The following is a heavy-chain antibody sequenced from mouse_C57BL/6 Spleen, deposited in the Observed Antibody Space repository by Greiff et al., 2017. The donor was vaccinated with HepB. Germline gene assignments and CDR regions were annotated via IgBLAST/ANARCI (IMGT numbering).Heavy chain of an antibody. V-gene: IGHV1-26*01. CDR1: GYTFTDYY. CDR3: DRYSSNYDWYFDV. Sequence: EVQLQQSGPELVKPGASVKISCKASGYTFTDYYMNWVKQSHGKSLEWIGDINPNNGGTSYNQKFKGKATLTVDKSSSTAYMELRSLTSEDSAVYDCDRYSSNYDWYFDVWGTGTTVTVSS. J-gene: IGHJ1*03. CDR2: INPNNGGT. D-gene: IGHD2-5*01.